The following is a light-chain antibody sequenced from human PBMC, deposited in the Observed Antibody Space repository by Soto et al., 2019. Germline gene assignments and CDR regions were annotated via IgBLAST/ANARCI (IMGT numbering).Light chain of an antibody. CDR2: GNS. Sequence: QSVLTQPPSVSGAPGQRVTISCTGSSSNIGAGYDVHWYQQLPGTAPKLLIYGNSNRPSGVPDRFSGSKSGPSASLAITGLQAEDEADHYCQSYDSSLSGFYVFGTGTKTTVL. CDR3: QSYDSSLSGFYV. CDR1: SSNIGAGYD. V-gene: IGLV1-40*01. J-gene: IGLJ1*01.